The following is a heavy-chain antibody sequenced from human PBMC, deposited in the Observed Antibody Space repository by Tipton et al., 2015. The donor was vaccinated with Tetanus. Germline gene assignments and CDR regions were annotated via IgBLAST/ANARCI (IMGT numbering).Heavy chain of an antibody. D-gene: IGHD6-13*01. V-gene: IGHV1-8*01. Sequence: QSGAEVKKPGASVRVSCKASGYTFTSYDINWVRQASGQGLEWLGYMNPKTGPAGYAQKFQGRVTMTSDISSSTAYMELRNLRSDDTAVYYCARGNRGSSWYLWGQGTLLTVSS. CDR3: ARGNRGSSWYL. J-gene: IGHJ4*02. CDR1: GYTFTSYD. CDR2: MNPKTGPA.